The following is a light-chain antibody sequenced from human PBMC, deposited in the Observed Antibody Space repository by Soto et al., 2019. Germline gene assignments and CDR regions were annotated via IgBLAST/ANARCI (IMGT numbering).Light chain of an antibody. V-gene: IGLV2-14*03. CDR3: TSCMTSTTMI. CDR1: RSDIGAYNF. J-gene: IGLJ2*01. Sequence: QSVLTQPASVSGSPGQSITISCTGTRSDIGAYNFVSWYQQHPGEVPKLMLYDVNVRPSGVSNRFSGSKSGNTASLTISGLQAEDEADYYCTSCMTSTTMIFGGGTKLTVL. CDR2: DVN.